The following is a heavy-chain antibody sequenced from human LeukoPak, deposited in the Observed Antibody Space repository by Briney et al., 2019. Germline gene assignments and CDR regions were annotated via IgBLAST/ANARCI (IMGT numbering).Heavy chain of an antibody. V-gene: IGHV3-53*01. D-gene: IGHD4-17*01. Sequence: GGSLRLSCALSGLTANDNYMSWVRQAPGKGLEWVSLIFPDGQTYYADFVQGRFSISRDMSRNSLFLDMSSLRAEDTDVFFCARANPVYGDFDYWGQGTLVTVSS. J-gene: IGHJ4*02. CDR2: IFPDGQT. CDR3: ARANPVYGDFDY. CDR1: GLTANDNY.